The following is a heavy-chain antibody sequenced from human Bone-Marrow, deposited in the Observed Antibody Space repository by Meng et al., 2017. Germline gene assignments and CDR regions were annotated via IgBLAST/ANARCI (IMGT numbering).Heavy chain of an antibody. CDR1: GFTFSSYA. Sequence: GRLVESGGGVVQPGRSLRLSCAASGFTFSSYAMHWVRQAPGKGLEWVAVISYDGSNKYYADSVKGRFTISRDNSKNTLYLQMNSLRAEDTAVYYCARVVWGYWGQGTLVTVSS. V-gene: IGHV3-30*01. J-gene: IGHJ4*02. CDR2: ISYDGSNK. CDR3: ARVVWGY. D-gene: IGHD1-26*01.